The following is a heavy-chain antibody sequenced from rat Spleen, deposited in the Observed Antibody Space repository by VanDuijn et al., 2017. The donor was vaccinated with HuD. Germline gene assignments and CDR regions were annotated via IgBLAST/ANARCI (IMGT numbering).Heavy chain of an antibody. CDR2: IWAGGNT. Sequence: QVQLKESGPGLVQPSQTLSLTCTVSGFSLNSYNVHWVRQPTGKGLEWMGVIWAGGNTDSTSALTSRLDISRDTSKGQVFLKMNGRQTEDIATYYCARGYGVYSELGGFAYWGQGTLVTVSS. CDR1: GFSLNSYN. CDR3: ARGYGVYSELGGFAY. J-gene: IGHJ3*01. V-gene: IGHV2-30*01. D-gene: IGHD1-11*01.